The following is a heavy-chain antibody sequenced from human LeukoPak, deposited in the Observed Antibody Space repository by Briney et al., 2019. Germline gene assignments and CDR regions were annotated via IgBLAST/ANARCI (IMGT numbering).Heavy chain of an antibody. Sequence: SSQTLSLTCAISGDTVSSNRAAWDWIRQSPSRGLEWLGRTYYRSNLYNDYAVAVKGPITINPDTSKNQFSPQLNSVTPEDTAVYYCARVVAAAGSQHYFDYWGQGTLVTVSS. D-gene: IGHD6-13*01. V-gene: IGHV6-1*01. CDR1: GDTVSSNRAA. CDR2: TYYRSNLYN. CDR3: ARVVAAAGSQHYFDY. J-gene: IGHJ4*02.